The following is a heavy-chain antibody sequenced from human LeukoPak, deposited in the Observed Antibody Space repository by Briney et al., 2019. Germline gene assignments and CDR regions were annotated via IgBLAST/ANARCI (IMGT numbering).Heavy chain of an antibody. J-gene: IGHJ3*02. CDR3: ARVLTMVRGVIIAAFDI. D-gene: IGHD3-10*01. V-gene: IGHV3-53*01. CDR2: IYSGGST. Sequence: GGSLRLSCAASGFTVSSNYMSWVRQAPGKGLEWVSVIYSGGSTYYADSVKGRFTISRDNSKNTLYLQMNSLRAEDTAVYYCARVLTMVRGVIIAAFDIWGQGTMVTVSS. CDR1: GFTVSSNY.